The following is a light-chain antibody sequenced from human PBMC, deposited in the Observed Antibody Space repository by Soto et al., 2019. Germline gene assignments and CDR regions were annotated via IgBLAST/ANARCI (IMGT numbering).Light chain of an antibody. CDR1: GSNIGAEYD. Sequence: QSVLTQPSSVSGAPGQTVTISCTGSGSNIGAEYDVHWSQQLPGGAPKLLIYESSDRLSGVPDRFSGSKSGASASHAITGLQAEDEANYYCQSYDISLSVVVFGGGTKVTVL. CDR2: ESS. CDR3: QSYDISLSVVV. V-gene: IGLV1-40*01. J-gene: IGLJ2*01.